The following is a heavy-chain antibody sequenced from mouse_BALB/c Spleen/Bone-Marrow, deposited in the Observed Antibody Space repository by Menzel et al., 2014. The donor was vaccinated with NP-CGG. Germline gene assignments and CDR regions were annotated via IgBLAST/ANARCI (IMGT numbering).Heavy chain of an antibody. CDR3: ANYYYGSSLFAY. D-gene: IGHD1-1*01. J-gene: IGHJ3*01. Sequence: ESGAELVKPGASVKLSCTASGFNIKDTYMHWVKQRPEQGLEWIGRIDPANGNTKYGPKFQGKATITADTSSNTAYLQLSSLTSEDTAVYYCANYYYGSSLFAYWGQGTLVTVSA. V-gene: IGHV14-3*02. CDR2: IDPANGNT. CDR1: GFNIKDTY.